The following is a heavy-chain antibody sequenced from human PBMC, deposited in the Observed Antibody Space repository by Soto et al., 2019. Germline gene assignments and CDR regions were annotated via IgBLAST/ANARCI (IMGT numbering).Heavy chain of an antibody. CDR2: ISYDGSNE. Sequence: QVQLVESGGGVVKPGRSRSLSCAAPGLTFITYALHWVRKAPGKGLEWVAVISYDGSNEYYADSLKGRFTISRDNSKNTLYLQMNSLRTEDTALYFCVREASSSWFSYFDYWGQGTLVTVSS. D-gene: IGHD6-13*01. CDR3: VREASSSWFSYFDY. V-gene: IGHV3-30-3*01. CDR1: GLTFITYA. J-gene: IGHJ4*02.